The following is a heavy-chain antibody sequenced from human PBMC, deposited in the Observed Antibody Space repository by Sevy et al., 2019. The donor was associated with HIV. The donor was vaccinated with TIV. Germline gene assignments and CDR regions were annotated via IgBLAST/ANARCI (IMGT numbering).Heavy chain of an antibody. J-gene: IGHJ6*03. D-gene: IGHD2-15*01. CDR2: IRNRPNSYTT. CDR1: GFTFSDHY. Sequence: GGSLRLSCAASGFTFSDHYVDWVRQAPGKGLEWVGRIRNRPNSYTTEYAASVKGSFTISIDDSRNSVYLQMNSLKTQDSAVYYCVRGPNCGVGGCQQISPYCLDVWGKGATVTVSS. V-gene: IGHV3-72*01. CDR3: VRGPNCGVGGCQQISPYCLDV.